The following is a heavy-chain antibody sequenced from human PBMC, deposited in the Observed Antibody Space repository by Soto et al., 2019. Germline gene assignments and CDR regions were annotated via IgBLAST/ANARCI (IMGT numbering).Heavy chain of an antibody. V-gene: IGHV1-3*01. J-gene: IGHJ5*02. D-gene: IGHD2-15*01. CDR1: GYTFTSYA. CDR3: ARELVANSWFDP. CDR2: INAGNGNT. Sequence: ASVKVSCKASGYTFTSYAMHWVRQAPGQRLEWMGWINAGNGNTKYSQKFQGRVTITRDTSASTAYMELSSLRSEDTAVYYCARELVANSWFDPWGQGTLVTVSS.